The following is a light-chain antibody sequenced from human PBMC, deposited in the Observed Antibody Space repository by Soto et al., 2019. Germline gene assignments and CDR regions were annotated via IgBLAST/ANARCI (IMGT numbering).Light chain of an antibody. Sequence: DIQMTQSPSTLSASVGDRVTITCRASQSISSWLAWYQQKPGKAPKLLIYKASSLESGVPSRFSGSGSVTEFTLTISSLQPDDFATYYCQQYNRPVTFGQGTKVEIK. J-gene: IGKJ1*01. V-gene: IGKV1-5*03. CDR2: KAS. CDR1: QSISSW. CDR3: QQYNRPVT.